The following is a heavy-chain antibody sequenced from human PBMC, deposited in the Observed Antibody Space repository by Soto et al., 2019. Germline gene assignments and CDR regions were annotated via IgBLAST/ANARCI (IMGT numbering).Heavy chain of an antibody. CDR2: IYHSGST. CDR1: GGSISSSNW. D-gene: IGHD3-10*01. Sequence: NPSETLSLTCAVSGGSISSSNWWSWVRQPPGKGLEWIGEIYHSGSTNYNPSLKSRVTISVDKSKNQFSLKLSSVTAADTAVYYCARVLRAYGSGSYFSYYYYGMDVWGQGTTVTAP. CDR3: ARVLRAYGSGSYFSYYYYGMDV. J-gene: IGHJ6*02. V-gene: IGHV4-4*02.